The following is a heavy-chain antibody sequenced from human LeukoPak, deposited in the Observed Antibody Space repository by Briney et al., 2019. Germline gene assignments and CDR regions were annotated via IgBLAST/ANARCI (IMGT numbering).Heavy chain of an antibody. CDR3: ARRPGFMVRGANDY. CDR1: GGSFSGYY. J-gene: IGHJ4*02. V-gene: IGHV4-34*01. Sequence: SETLSLTCAVYGGSFSGYYWSWIRQPPGKGLEWIGEINHSGSTNYNPSLKSRVTISVDTSKNQFSLKLSSVTAADTAVYYCARRPGFMVRGANDYWGQGTLVTVSS. CDR2: INHSGST. D-gene: IGHD3-10*01.